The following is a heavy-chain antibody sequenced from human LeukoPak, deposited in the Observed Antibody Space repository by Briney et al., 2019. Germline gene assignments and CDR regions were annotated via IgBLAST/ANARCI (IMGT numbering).Heavy chain of an antibody. CDR2: IYPGDSDT. J-gene: IGHJ4*02. CDR1: GYNFSSYW. V-gene: IGHV5-51*01. D-gene: IGHD2-21*02. Sequence: GESLKISCKSSGYNFSSYWIGWVRQMPGKGLEWMAIIYPGDSDTRYGPSFQGQVTISAETSISTAYLQWSSLKASDTAIYYCARVKVVVTTPNYFDFWGQGTLVTVSS. CDR3: ARVKVVVTTPNYFDF.